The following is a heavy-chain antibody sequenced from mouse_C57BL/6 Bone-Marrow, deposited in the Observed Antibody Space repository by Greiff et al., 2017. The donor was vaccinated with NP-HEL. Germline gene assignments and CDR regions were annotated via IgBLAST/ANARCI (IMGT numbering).Heavy chain of an antibody. Sequence: EVMLVESGGDLVKPGGSLKLSCAASGFTFSSYGMSWVRQTPDKRLEWVATISSGGSYTYYPDSVKGRFTISRDNAKNTLYLQMSSLKSEDTAMYYCANYYGSSYGYFDVWGTGTTVTVSS. CDR1: GFTFSSYG. J-gene: IGHJ1*03. CDR3: ANYYGSSYGYFDV. D-gene: IGHD1-1*01. CDR2: ISSGGSYT. V-gene: IGHV5-6*01.